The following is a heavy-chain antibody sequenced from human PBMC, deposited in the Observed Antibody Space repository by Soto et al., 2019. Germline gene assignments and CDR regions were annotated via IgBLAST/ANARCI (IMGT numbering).Heavy chain of an antibody. V-gene: IGHV3-23*01. CDR3: AKGGVWFGNYGMDV. CDR2: ISGSGGST. D-gene: IGHD3-10*01. J-gene: IGHJ6*02. CDR1: GFTFSSYA. Sequence: EVQLLESGGGLVQPGGSLRLSCAASGFTFSSYAMSWVRQAPGKGLEWVSAISGSGGSTYYADSVKGLFTISRDNSKTTLYLQMNSLRAEDTAVYYCAKGGVWFGNYGMDVWGQGTTVTVSS.